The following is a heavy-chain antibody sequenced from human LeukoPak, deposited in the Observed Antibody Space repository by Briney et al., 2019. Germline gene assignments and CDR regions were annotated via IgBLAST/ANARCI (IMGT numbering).Heavy chain of an antibody. CDR2: INTNTGNP. V-gene: IGHV7-4-1*02. Sequence: ASVKVSCKASGYTFTSYGISWVRQAPGQGLEWMGWINTNTGNPTYAQGFTGRFVFSLDTSVSTAYLQISSLKAEDTAVYYCARLPRPGAGKTNDYWGQGTLVTVSS. D-gene: IGHD3-10*01. J-gene: IGHJ4*02. CDR3: ARLPRPGAGKTNDY. CDR1: GYTFTSYG.